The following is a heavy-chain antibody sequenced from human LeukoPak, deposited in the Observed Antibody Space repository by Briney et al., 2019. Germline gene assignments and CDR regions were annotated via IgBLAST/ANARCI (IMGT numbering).Heavy chain of an antibody. D-gene: IGHD3-22*01. CDR3: ARDTFDSRAFDI. Sequence: SETLSLTCTVSGGSISNYFWSWIRQPPGKGLEWIGYIYYSGSTYYNPSLKSRVTISVDTSKNQFSLKLSSVTAADTAVYYCARDTFDSRAFDIWGQGTMVTVSS. J-gene: IGHJ3*02. CDR1: GGSISNYF. CDR2: IYYSGST. V-gene: IGHV4-30-4*08.